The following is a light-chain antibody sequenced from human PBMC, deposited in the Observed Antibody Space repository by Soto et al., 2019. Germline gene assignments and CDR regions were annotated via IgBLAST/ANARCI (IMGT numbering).Light chain of an antibody. J-gene: IGKJ5*01. CDR1: HGISTY. Sequence: DIQMTQSPSSLSASVGDRVTITCRASHGISTYLNWYQQKRGKAPMLLIYVASSLQSGVPSRFSGSGSGTGFTLTISSLQPEDFATYYCQQSYSTPFTFGQGTRLEIK. V-gene: IGKV1-39*01. CDR2: VAS. CDR3: QQSYSTPFT.